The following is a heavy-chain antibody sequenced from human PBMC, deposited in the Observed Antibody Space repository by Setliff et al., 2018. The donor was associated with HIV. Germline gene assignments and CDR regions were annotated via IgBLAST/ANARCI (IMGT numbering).Heavy chain of an antibody. CDR2: MKYDGTEI. V-gene: IGHV3-7*01. CDR3: LVAVEEDV. CDR1: GFSFRTYW. D-gene: IGHD5-12*01. J-gene: IGHJ6*04. Sequence: GGSLRLSCAASGFSFRTYWMSWVRQAPGKGLEWVANMKYDGTEIYYVDAVKGRFTISRDNAKKSVFLHMNSLRAEDTAVYYCLVAVEEDVWGKGTTVTVSS.